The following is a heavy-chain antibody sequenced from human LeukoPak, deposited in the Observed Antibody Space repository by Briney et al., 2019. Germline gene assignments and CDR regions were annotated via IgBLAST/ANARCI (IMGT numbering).Heavy chain of an antibody. J-gene: IGHJ4*02. CDR2: IGTASDT. CDR1: GFTFSRYD. V-gene: IGHV3-13*04. D-gene: IGHD5-18*01. CDR3: ARGDRGYSYGYFDY. Sequence: GGSLRLSCAASGFTFSRYDMHWVRQATGKGLEWVSAIGTASDTYYPDSVKGRFTISRDNSKNTLYLQMNSLRAEDTAVYYCARGDRGYSYGYFDYWGQGTLVTVSS.